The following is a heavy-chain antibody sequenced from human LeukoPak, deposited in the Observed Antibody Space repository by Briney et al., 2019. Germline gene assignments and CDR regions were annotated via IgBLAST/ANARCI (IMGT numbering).Heavy chain of an antibody. D-gene: IGHD2-15*01. V-gene: IGHV1-58*02. Sequence: SVKVSCKASGFTFTSSAMQWVRQARGQRLEWIGWIVVGSGNTNYAQKFQERVTITRDMSTSTAYMELSSLRSEDTAVYYCAAGRYDCSGGSCSNWYFDLWGRGTLVTVSS. CDR1: GFTFTSSA. CDR3: AAGRYDCSGGSCSNWYFDL. CDR2: IVVGSGNT. J-gene: IGHJ2*01.